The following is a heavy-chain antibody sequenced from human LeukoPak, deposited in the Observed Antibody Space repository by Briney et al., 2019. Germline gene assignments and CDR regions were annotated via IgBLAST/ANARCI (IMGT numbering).Heavy chain of an antibody. CDR1: GFTFSSYS. CDR3: ARDHDSNGQGDFQH. D-gene: IGHD6-19*01. Sequence: GGSLRLSCAASGFTFSSYSMNWVRQAPGKGLEWVSSISSSSSYIYYADSVKGRFTISRDNAKNSLYLQMNSLRAEDTAVYYCARDHDSNGQGDFQHWGQGTLVTVSS. J-gene: IGHJ1*01. V-gene: IGHV3-21*01. CDR2: ISSSSSYI.